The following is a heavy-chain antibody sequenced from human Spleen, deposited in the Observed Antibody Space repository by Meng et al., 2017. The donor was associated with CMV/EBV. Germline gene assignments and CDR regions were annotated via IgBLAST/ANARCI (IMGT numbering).Heavy chain of an antibody. J-gene: IGHJ6*02. D-gene: IGHD2-2*02. CDR2: IRYDGSKT. CDR3: AKDRAGYCSRTTCYTSLGMDV. CDR1: GFTFTRYG. Sequence: GESLKISCAASGFTFTRYGMHWVRQAPGEGLEWVAFIRYDGSKTYYADSVKGRFTISRDNSKNTLYLQMSSLRPEDTAVYYCAKDRAGYCSRTTCYTSLGMDVWGQGTTVTVSS. V-gene: IGHV3-30*02.